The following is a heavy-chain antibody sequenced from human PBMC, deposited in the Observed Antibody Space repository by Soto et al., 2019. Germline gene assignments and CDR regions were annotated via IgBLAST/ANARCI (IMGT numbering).Heavy chain of an antibody. CDR1: GFTFSNAW. V-gene: IGHV3-15*07. Sequence: EVKLVESGGGLVTPGGSLRLSCAASGFTFSNAWMHWVRQAPGKGLEWVGLIKMKSEGATRHYAAPVNGRFTISRDDSKSTLYLQMSSLKTEDTAVYYCTTLGSHYYYHNFDVWGQGTTVTVSS. CDR3: TTLGSHYYYHNFDV. J-gene: IGHJ6*02. CDR2: IKMKSEGATR.